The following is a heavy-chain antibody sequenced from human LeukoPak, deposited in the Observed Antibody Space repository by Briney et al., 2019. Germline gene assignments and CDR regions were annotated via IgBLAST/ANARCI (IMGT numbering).Heavy chain of an antibody. J-gene: IGHJ4*02. D-gene: IGHD6-6*01. CDR1: GGSFSGYY. V-gene: IGHV4-34*01. CDR2: INHSGST. CDR3: ARGDSSYYFDY. Sequence: SETLSLTCAVYGGSFSGYYWSWIRQPPGKGLEWIGEINHSGSTNYNPSLKSRVTISVDTSKNQFSLKLSSVTAADTAVYYCARGDSSYYFDYWGQGTLVTVSS.